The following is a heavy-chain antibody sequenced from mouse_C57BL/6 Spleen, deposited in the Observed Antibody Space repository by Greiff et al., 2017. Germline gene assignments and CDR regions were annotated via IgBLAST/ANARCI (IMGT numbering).Heavy chain of an antibody. J-gene: IGHJ1*03. V-gene: IGHV1-69*01. Sequence: VQLQQPGAELVMPGASVKLSCKASGYTFTSYWMHWVKQRPGQGLEWIGEIDPSDSYTNYNQKFKGKSTLTVDKSSSTAYMQLSSLTSEDSAVYYCARTPHYDYDEGYFDVWGTGTTVTVSS. CDR2: IDPSDSYT. CDR3: ARTPHYDYDEGYFDV. D-gene: IGHD2-4*01. CDR1: GYTFTSYW.